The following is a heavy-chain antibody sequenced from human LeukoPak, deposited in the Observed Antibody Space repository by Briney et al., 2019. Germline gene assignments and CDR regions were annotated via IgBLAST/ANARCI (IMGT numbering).Heavy chain of an antibody. CDR3: ARDYCSGGSCYPFDYYYYYGMDV. V-gene: IGHV3-30-3*01. J-gene: IGHJ6*02. Sequence: GRSLRLSCAASGFTFSSYAMHWVRQAPGKGLEWVAVISYDGSNKYYADSVKGRFTISRDNSKNTLYLQMNSLRAEDTAVYYCARDYCSGGSCYPFDYYYYYGMDVWGQGPRSPSP. D-gene: IGHD2-15*01. CDR1: GFTFSSYA. CDR2: ISYDGSNK.